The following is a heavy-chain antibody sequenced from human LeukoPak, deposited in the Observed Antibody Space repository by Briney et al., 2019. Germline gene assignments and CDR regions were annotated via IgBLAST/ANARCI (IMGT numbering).Heavy chain of an antibody. D-gene: IGHD2-2*02. CDR1: GYTFTSYD. Sequence: ASVKVSCKASGYTFTSYDINWVRQAIGQGLKWMGWMNPNSGNTGYAQKFQGRVTMTRNTSISTAYMELSSLRSEDTAVYYCARTYTLYYYYYGMDVWGQGTTATVSS. CDR2: MNPNSGNT. CDR3: ARTYTLYYYYYGMDV. J-gene: IGHJ6*02. V-gene: IGHV1-8*01.